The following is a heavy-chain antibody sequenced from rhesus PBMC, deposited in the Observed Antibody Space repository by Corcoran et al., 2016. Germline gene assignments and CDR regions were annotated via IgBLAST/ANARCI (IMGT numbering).Heavy chain of an antibody. CDR3: ASLSYFEF. J-gene: IGHJ1*01. CDR2: ITDSGSP. Sequence: QVQLQESGPGLVKPSETLSLTCAVSGGSISSGYYYWSWIRQPPGKGLEWSGYITDSGSPSSNPSLKSRVTISRDTSKNQCSLKLSSVTAADTAVYYCASLSYFEFWGQGALVTVSS. CDR1: GGSISSGYYY. V-gene: IGHV4-122*02.